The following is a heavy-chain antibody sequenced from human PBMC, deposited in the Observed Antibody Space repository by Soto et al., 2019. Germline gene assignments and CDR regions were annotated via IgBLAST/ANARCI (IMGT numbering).Heavy chain of an antibody. CDR1: GFTFSSYG. CDR3: ATYSSSYGMDV. J-gene: IGHJ6*02. Sequence: QVQLVESGGGVVQPGRSLRLSCAASGFTFSSYGMHWVRQAPGKGLEWVAVISYDGSNKYYADSVKGRFTISRDNSKNTLYLQMNSLRAEDTAVYYCATYSSSYGMDVWGQGTTVTVSS. D-gene: IGHD6-6*01. V-gene: IGHV3-30*03. CDR2: ISYDGSNK.